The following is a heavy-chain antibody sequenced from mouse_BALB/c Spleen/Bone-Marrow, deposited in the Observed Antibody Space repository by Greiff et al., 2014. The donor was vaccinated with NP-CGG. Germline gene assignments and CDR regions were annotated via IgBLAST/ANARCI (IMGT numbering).Heavy chain of an antibody. V-gene: IGHV5-6-4*01. CDR3: TRDLYDGYSYYAMDY. CDR2: ISSGGSYT. Sequence: EVKLVESGGGLVKPGGSLKLSCAAFGFTFSSYTMSWVRQTPEKRLEWVATISSGGSYTYYPDSVKGRFTISRDNAKNTLYLQMSSLKSEDTAMYYCTRDLYDGYSYYAMDYWGQGTSVTVSS. D-gene: IGHD2-3*01. J-gene: IGHJ4*01. CDR1: GFTFSSYT.